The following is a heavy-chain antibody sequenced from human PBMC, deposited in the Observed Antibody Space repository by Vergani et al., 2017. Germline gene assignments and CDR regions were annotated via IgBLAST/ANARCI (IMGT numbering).Heavy chain of an antibody. CDR3: ARARSYYYDSSGYYYLDY. D-gene: IGHD3-22*01. Sequence: QVQLVQSGAEVQKPGASVKVSCKASGYTFTGYYMHWVRQAPGQGLEWMGWINPNSGGTNYAQKFQGWVTMTRDTSISTAYMELSRLRSDDTAVYYCARARSYYYDSSGYYYLDYWGQGTLVTVSS. V-gene: IGHV1-2*04. CDR2: INPNSGGT. CDR1: GYTFTGYY. J-gene: IGHJ4*02.